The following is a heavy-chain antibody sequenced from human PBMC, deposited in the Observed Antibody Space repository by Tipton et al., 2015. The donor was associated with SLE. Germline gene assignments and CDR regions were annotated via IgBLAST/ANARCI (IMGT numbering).Heavy chain of an antibody. CDR2: IYPGDSDT. V-gene: IGHV5-51*01. J-gene: IGHJ4*02. D-gene: IGHD6-19*01. CDR1: GYSFTSYW. Sequence: VQLVPSGAEVKKPGESLKISCKGSGYSFTSYWIGWVRQMPGKGLEWMGIIYPGDSDTRYSPSFQGQVTISADKSISTAYLQWSSLKASDTAMYYCARQSPIAVAGTDFDYWGQGTLVTVSS. CDR3: ARQSPIAVAGTDFDY.